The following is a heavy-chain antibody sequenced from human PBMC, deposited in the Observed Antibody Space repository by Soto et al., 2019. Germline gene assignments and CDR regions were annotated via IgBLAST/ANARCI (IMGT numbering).Heavy chain of an antibody. CDR1: GFTLSNAW. Sequence: GGSLRLSCAASGFTLSNAWTNWVRQAPGKGLEWVGRIKSKTDGGTPEYAAPVKGRFTISREESKNTLYLQMNSLKTQDAAVYFCTTTLGNWKYHYYYGMDVWGQGTTVTVSS. CDR3: TTTLGNWKYHYYYGMDV. D-gene: IGHD1-1*01. J-gene: IGHJ6*02. V-gene: IGHV3-15*07. CDR2: IKSKTDGGTP.